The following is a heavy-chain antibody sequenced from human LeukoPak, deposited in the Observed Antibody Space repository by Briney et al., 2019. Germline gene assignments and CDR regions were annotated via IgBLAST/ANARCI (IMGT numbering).Heavy chain of an antibody. V-gene: IGHV3-21*01. CDR1: GFTFSSYS. CDR3: ASPEQYYYDSSGYYPLHFDY. Sequence: GGSLRLSCAAPGFTFSSYSMNWVRQAPGKGLEWVSSISSSSSYIYYADSVKGRFTISRDNAKNSLYLQMNSLRAEDTAVYYCASPEQYYYDSSGYYPLHFDYWGQGTLDTVSS. D-gene: IGHD3-22*01. J-gene: IGHJ4*02. CDR2: ISSSSSYI.